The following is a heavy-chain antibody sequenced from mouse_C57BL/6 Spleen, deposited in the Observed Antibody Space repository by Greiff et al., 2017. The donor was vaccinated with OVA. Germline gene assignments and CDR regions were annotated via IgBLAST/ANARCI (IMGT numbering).Heavy chain of an antibody. V-gene: IGHV1-69*01. D-gene: IGHD2-3*01. CDR3: ARKGGYYEAMDD. J-gene: IGHJ4*01. CDR2: LDPSDSYT. CDR1: GYTFTSYW. Sequence: QVQLQQPGAELVMPGASVKLSCKASGYTFTSYWMHWVKQRPGQGLEWIGELDPSDSYTNYNQKFKGKSTLTVDKSSSTASMRLSSLTSEDSAVYYGARKGGYYEAMDDWGPGTSVTVSS.